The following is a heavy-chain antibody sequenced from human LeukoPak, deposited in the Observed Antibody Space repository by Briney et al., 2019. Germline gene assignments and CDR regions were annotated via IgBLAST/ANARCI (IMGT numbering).Heavy chain of an antibody. D-gene: IGHD5-12*01. Sequence: ASVKVSCKASGYTFTSYGISWVRQAPGQGLEWMGWISAYNGNTNYAQKLQGRVTMTRDTSTSTVYMELSRLRSDDTAVYYCARGAGYDDWFDPWGQGTLVTVSS. V-gene: IGHV1-18*01. CDR2: ISAYNGNT. CDR3: ARGAGYDDWFDP. CDR1: GYTFTSYG. J-gene: IGHJ5*02.